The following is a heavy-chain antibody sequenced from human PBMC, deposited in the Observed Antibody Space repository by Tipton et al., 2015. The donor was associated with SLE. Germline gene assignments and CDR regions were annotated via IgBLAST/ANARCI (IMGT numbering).Heavy chain of an antibody. CDR3: ARVLGGKLGY. D-gene: IGHD3-16*01. J-gene: IGHJ4*02. V-gene: IGHV4-61*01. Sequence: TLSLTCTVSGCSISSSSYYWSWIRQPPGKGLGWIGYIYYSGSTNYNPSLKSRVTISVDTSKNQFSLKLSSVTAADTAVYYCARVLGGKLGYWGQGTLVTVSS. CDR2: IYYSGST. CDR1: GCSISSSSYY.